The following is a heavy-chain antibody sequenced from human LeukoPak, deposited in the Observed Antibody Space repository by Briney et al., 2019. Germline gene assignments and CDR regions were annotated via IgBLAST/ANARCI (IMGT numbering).Heavy chain of an antibody. CDR2: ISYDSAIK. Sequence: GGSLRLSCAASGFTLSTDSMNWVRQAPGKGLEWISYISYDSAIKYYADSVRGRFTISRDNAKNSLSLQMHSLRAEDTAVYYCARDPSDYYDSSGYFGNAFDIWGQGTMVTVSS. D-gene: IGHD3-22*01. CDR3: ARDPSDYYDSSGYFGNAFDI. V-gene: IGHV3-48*01. CDR1: GFTLSTDS. J-gene: IGHJ3*02.